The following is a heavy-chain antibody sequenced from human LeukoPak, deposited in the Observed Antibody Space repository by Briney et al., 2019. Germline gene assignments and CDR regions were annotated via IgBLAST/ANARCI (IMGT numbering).Heavy chain of an antibody. CDR1: GFIFYSYA. CDR2: ITSSGSST. CDR3: AKAERGLHGELSY. Sequence: GGSLRLSCSASGFIFYSYAMHWVRQAPGRGLEYVAAITSSGSSTFHANSVKGRFTISRDNSKNTLYLQMNSLRAEDTAVYYCAKAERGLHGELSYWGQGTLVTVSS. J-gene: IGHJ4*02. V-gene: IGHV3-64*04. D-gene: IGHD4-17*01.